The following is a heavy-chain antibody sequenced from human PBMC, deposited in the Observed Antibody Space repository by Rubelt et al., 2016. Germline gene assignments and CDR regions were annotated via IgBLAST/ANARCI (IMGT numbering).Heavy chain of an antibody. CDR1: GYSISSGYY. Sequence: QVQLQESGPGLVKPSETLSLTCTVSGYSISSGYYWGWIRQPPGKGLEWIGSIYHSGSTYYNPSLKSRVTISVDTSKNQFSLKRSSVTAADTAVYYWARDHSSGWYLEGFFDYWGQGTLVTVSS. V-gene: IGHV4-38-2*02. CDR2: IYHSGST. CDR3: ARDHSSGWYLEGFFDY. J-gene: IGHJ4*02. D-gene: IGHD6-19*01.